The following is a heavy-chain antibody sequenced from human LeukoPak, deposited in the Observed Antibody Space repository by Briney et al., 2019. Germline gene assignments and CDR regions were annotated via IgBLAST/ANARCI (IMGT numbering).Heavy chain of an antibody. CDR3: AGGWSMVGATAWFDP. CDR1: GFTFSSYG. V-gene: IGHV3-30*03. D-gene: IGHD1-26*01. J-gene: IGHJ5*02. Sequence: PGRSLRLSCAAPGFTFSSYGMHWVRQAPGKGLEWVAVISYDGSNKYYADSVKGRFTISRDNSKNTLNLQMNSLRVEDTAVYYCAGGWSMVGATAWFDPWGQGTLVTVSS. CDR2: ISYDGSNK.